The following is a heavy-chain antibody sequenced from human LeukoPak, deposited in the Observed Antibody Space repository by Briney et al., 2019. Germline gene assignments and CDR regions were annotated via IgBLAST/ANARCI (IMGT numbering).Heavy chain of an antibody. CDR2: IYTSGST. Sequence: SETLSLTCTVSGGSIGSGSYYWSWIRQAAGKGLEGIGRIYTSGSTNYNPSLKGRGTISVDTSKNQCSLKLSSVTAADTAVYYCASLDYGGNRGYYFDYWGQGTLVTVSS. CDR1: GGSIGSGSYY. J-gene: IGHJ4*02. V-gene: IGHV4-61*02. D-gene: IGHD4-23*01. CDR3: ASLDYGGNRGYYFDY.